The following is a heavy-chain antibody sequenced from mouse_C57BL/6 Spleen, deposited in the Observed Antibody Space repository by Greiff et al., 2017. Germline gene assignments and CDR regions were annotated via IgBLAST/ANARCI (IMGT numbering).Heavy chain of an antibody. V-gene: IGHV1-64*01. CDR1: GYTFTSYW. CDR3: ARFYGSSYVGYAMDF. Sequence: QVQLKQPGAELVKPGASVKLSCKASGYTFTSYWMHWVKQRPGQGLEWIGMIHPNSGSTNYNEKFKSKATLTVDKSSSTAYMQLSSLTSEDSAVYYCARFYGSSYVGYAMDFWGQGTSVTVSS. D-gene: IGHD1-1*01. J-gene: IGHJ4*01. CDR2: IHPNSGST.